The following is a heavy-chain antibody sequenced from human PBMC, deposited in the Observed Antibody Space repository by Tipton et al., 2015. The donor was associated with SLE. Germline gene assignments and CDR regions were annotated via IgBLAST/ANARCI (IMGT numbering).Heavy chain of an antibody. V-gene: IGHV3-7*01. CDR3: ARHGYDSGFDF. CDR1: GFTFSSYW. J-gene: IGHJ4*02. D-gene: IGHD3-22*01. CDR2: IKQDGSAK. Sequence: SLRLSCAASGFTFSSYWMNWVRQAPGKGLEWVANIKQDGSAKYYVDSVKGRFTTSRDNAKNSLYLQMNSLRAEDTAVYYCARHGYDSGFDFWGQGTPVTVSS.